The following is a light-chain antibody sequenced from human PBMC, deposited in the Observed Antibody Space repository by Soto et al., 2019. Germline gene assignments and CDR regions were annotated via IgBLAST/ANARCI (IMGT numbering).Light chain of an antibody. V-gene: IGLV2-14*01. CDR2: EVS. CDR1: SSDVGDYNY. J-gene: IGLJ3*02. Sequence: QSALTQPASVSGSPGQSITISRTGTSSDVGDYNYVSWYQQHPGKAPKLMIYEVSNRPSGVSYRFSGSKSGNTASLTISGLQAEDEADYYCSSYTSSSTWVFGGGTKLTVL. CDR3: SSYTSSSTWV.